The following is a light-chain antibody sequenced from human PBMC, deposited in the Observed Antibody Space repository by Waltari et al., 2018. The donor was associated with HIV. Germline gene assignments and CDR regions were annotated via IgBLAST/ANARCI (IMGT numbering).Light chain of an antibody. CDR3: SSYTSSSTLV. CDR1: RSDVGGYNY. V-gene: IGLV2-14*01. Sequence: QSALTQPASVSGSPGQSITLSCTGTRSDVGGYNYVSRYQQPPGKAPKLMIYEVSNRPSGVSNRFSGSKSGNTASLTISGLQAEDEADYYCSSYTSSSTLVFGGGTKLTVL. CDR2: EVS. J-gene: IGLJ2*01.